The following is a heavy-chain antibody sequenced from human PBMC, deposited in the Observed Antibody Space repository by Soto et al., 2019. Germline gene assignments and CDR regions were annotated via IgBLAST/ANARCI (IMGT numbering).Heavy chain of an antibody. Sequence: EVQLGESGGGLVQPGRSLRLSCTGSGFSCGGYAMSWFRQAPGKGLEWVGVIRSNAYGGAIEYAASVKGRFTISRDDSKRIAYLQMNSLKTEDTAVYYCVRRRYLDYWGQGTLVTVSS. CDR3: VRRRYLDY. CDR2: IRSNAYGGAI. CDR1: GFSCGGYA. J-gene: IGHJ4*02. V-gene: IGHV3-49*03.